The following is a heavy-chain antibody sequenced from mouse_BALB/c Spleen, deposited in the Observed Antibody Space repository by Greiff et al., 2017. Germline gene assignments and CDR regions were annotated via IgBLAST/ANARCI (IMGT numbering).Heavy chain of an antibody. CDR2: ISSGGSYT. Sequence: EVKLVESGGDLVKPGGSLKLSCAASGFTFSSYGMSWVRQTPDKRLEWVATISSGGSYTYYPDTVTGRFTISRDNAKNTLYLEMSSLRSEDTAMYYCARETTDAMDYWGQGTSVTVSS. V-gene: IGHV5-6*01. CDR1: GFTFSSYG. D-gene: IGHD1-1*01. J-gene: IGHJ4*01. CDR3: ARETTDAMDY.